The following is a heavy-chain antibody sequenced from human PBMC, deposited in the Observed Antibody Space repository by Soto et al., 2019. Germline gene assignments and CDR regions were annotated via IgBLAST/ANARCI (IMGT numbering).Heavy chain of an antibody. J-gene: IGHJ3*02. D-gene: IGHD6-6*01. CDR1: GYTFTSYA. CDR3: ARDRHEYSSSSGASDI. Sequence: ASVKVSCKASGYTFTSYAMHWVRQAPGQRLEWMGWINAGNGNTKYSQKFQGRVTITRDTSASTAYMELSSLRSEDTAVYYCARDRHEYSSSSGASDIWGQGTMVTVSS. V-gene: IGHV1-3*01. CDR2: INAGNGNT.